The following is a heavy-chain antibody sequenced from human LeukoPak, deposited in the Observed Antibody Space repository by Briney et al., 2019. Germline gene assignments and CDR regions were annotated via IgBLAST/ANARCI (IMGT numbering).Heavy chain of an antibody. D-gene: IGHD3-10*01. CDR3: TTDYGSGSYQYFNY. V-gene: IGHV3-15*01. J-gene: IGHJ4*02. CDR1: GFTFSNAW. Sequence: SGGSLRFSCAASGFTFSNAWMSWVRQAPGKGLEWVGRIKSKTDGGTTDYAAPVKGRFTILRDDSKNTLYLQMNSLKTEDTAVYYCTTDYGSGSYQYFNYWGQGTLVTVSS. CDR2: IKSKTDGGTT.